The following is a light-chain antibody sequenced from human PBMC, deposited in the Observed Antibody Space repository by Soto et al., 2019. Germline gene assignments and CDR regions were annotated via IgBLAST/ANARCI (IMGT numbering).Light chain of an antibody. V-gene: IGKV3-20*01. CDR2: GAS. CDR3: QQYGTSRRT. J-gene: IGKJ2*01. Sequence: EIVLTQSPATLSLSPGERATLSCRASQSVTSNYLAWYQQRPAQAPRLLIFGASNRATGIPDRFSGSGSGTDFTRIISRLEPEDFAVYYCQQYGTSRRTFGQGTKLEI. CDR1: QSVTSNY.